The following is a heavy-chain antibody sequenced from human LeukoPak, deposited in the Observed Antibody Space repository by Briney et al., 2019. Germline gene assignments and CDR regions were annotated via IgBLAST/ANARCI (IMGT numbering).Heavy chain of an antibody. Sequence: PGRSLRLSCAASGFTFSSYAMHWVRQAPGKGLEWVAVISYDGSNKYYADSVKGRFTISRDNSKNTLYLQMNSLRAEDTAVYYRARDAYYDFWSGPRHYYYGMDVWGQGTTVTVSS. CDR3: ARDAYYDFWSGPRHYYYGMDV. CDR2: ISYDGSNK. D-gene: IGHD3-3*01. V-gene: IGHV3-30-3*01. J-gene: IGHJ6*02. CDR1: GFTFSSYA.